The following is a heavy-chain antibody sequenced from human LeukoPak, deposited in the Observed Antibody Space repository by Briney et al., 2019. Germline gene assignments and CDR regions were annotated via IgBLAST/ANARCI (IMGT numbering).Heavy chain of an antibody. CDR1: GFTFSSYA. D-gene: IGHD1-26*01. V-gene: IGHV3-30-3*01. Sequence: PGGSLRLSCAASGFTFSSYAMHWVRQAPGKGLEWVAVISYDGSNKYYADSVKGRFTISRDNSKNTLYLQMNSLRAEDTAVYYCAKDGIPWFDPWGQGTLVTVSS. CDR3: AKDGIPWFDP. J-gene: IGHJ5*02. CDR2: ISYDGSNK.